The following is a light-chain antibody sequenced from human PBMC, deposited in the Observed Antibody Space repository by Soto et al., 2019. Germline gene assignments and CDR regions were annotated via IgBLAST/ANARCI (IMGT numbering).Light chain of an antibody. J-gene: IGKJ1*01. CDR3: HQYGNSPGT. CDR1: QSINNNC. CDR2: SAS. V-gene: IGKV3-20*01. Sequence: EIVLTQSPGPLSLSPGERTTLSCRASQSINNNCLAWYQQKPGLPPRLLIYSASSRATGIPDRSSGSGSGTDFTLTISRLEPGDFAVYYCHQYGNSPGTFGQGTKVDIK.